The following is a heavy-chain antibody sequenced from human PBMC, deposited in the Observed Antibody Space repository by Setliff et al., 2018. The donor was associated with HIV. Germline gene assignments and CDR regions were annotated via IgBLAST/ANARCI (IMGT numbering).Heavy chain of an antibody. CDR1: GFAFNTYA. CDR3: AILIGVGPDAFDL. V-gene: IGHV3-30*04. Sequence: PGGSLRLSCAASGFAFNTYAMHWVRQAPGKGLEWVAVIPYDGSNQYYADSAKGRFTISRDNSKNTLSLQMNSLRPDDTALYYCAILIGVGPDAFDLWGQGTMVTVSS. D-gene: IGHD1-26*01. CDR2: IPYDGSNQ. J-gene: IGHJ3*01.